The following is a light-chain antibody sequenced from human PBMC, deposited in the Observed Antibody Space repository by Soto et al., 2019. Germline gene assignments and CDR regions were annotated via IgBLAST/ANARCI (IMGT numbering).Light chain of an antibody. CDR2: GVT. CDR1: SSNIDVFDL. Sequence: QSALTQPASVSGSPGQSITISCTGTSSNIDVFDLVSWYRQRPGKPPKLMIYGVTKRPSGVSDRFSGSKSGNTASLTISGLPAEDEADYYCCSYAGFTTYVFGSGTKVTVL. V-gene: IGLV2-23*02. CDR3: CSYAGFTTYV. J-gene: IGLJ1*01.